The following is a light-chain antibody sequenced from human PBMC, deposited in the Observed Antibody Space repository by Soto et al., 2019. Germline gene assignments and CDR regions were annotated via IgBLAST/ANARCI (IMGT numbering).Light chain of an antibody. CDR3: TSYSRYRVLA. CDR1: SSDIGGYKY. Sequence: QSVLTQPASVSGSLGQSTTISCTGTSSDIGGYKYVSWYQQHPGKAPKLIIFEVSNRPSGVSDRFSGSNAGNTASLTISGRQAEDEADYYCTSYSRYRVLAFGGGTKVTVL. J-gene: IGLJ3*02. CDR2: EVS. V-gene: IGLV2-14*01.